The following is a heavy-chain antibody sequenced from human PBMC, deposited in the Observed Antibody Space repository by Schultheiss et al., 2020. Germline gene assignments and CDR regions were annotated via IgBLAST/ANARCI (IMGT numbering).Heavy chain of an antibody. J-gene: IGHJ3*02. D-gene: IGHD4-17*01. CDR3: ARVPMTTVTIYAFDI. Sequence: SVKVSFKASGYTFTSYYMHWVRQAPGQGLEWMGRIIPILGIANYAQKFQGRVTITADKSTSTAYMELNSLRAEDTAVYYCARVPMTTVTIYAFDIWGQGTMV. CDR2: IIPILGIA. V-gene: IGHV1-69*04. CDR1: GYTFTSYY.